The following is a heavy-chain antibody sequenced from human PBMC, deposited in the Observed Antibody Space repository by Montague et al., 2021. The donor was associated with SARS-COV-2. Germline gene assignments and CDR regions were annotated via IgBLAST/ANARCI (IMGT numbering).Heavy chain of an antibody. CDR2: IYYSGST. Sequence: SETLSLTCAVYGGSFSGYYWSWIRQPPGKGLEWIGYIYYSGSTYYNPSLKSRVTISVDTSKNQFSLKLSSVTAADTAVYYCARQPTRGITIFGVVIDYGMDVWGQGTTVTVSS. CDR1: GGSFSGYY. CDR3: ARQPTRGITIFGVVIDYGMDV. D-gene: IGHD3-3*01. V-gene: IGHV4-34*01. J-gene: IGHJ6*02.